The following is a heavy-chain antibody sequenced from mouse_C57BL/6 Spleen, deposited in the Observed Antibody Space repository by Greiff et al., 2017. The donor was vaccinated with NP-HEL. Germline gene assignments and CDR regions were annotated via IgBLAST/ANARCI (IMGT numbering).Heavy chain of an antibody. CDR1: GYTFTSYW. V-gene: IGHV1-52*01. CDR2: IDPSDSET. D-gene: IGHD2-3*01. CDR3: ARGRDGSLYAMDY. Sequence: QVQLKQPGAELVRPGSSVKLSCKASGYTFTSYWMHWVKQRPIQGLEWIGNIDPSDSETHYNQKFKDKATLTVDKSSSTAYMQLSSLTSEDSAVYYCARGRDGSLYAMDYWGQGTSVTVSS. J-gene: IGHJ4*01.